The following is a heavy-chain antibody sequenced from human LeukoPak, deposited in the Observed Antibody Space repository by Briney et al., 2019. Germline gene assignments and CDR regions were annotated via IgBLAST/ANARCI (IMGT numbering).Heavy chain of an antibody. V-gene: IGHV3-7*01. CDR1: GFTFSSDW. Sequence: GGSLRLSRAASGFTFSSDWISCVRQAPGKGLGWGANIKQDGSEKYYVDSVKGAVSISRDNAKNSRYLQTYSLRGRRTALCCYARSATADFDIWGQGTMVSVSS. D-gene: IGHD4-17*01. CDR3: ARSATADFDI. J-gene: IGHJ3*02. CDR2: IKQDGSEK.